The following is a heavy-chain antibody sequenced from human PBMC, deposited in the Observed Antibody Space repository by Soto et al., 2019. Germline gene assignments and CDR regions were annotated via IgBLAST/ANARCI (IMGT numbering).Heavy chain of an antibody. CDR1: GFTFSSYG. CDR2: ISYDGSDK. CDR3: GAGQYFSDY. J-gene: IGHJ4*02. Sequence: QVQLVESGGGVVQPGRSLRLSCAASGFTFSSYGMHWVRQAPGKGLEWVALISYDGSDKYYADSVKGRFTISRDNSKNTLYLQMNSLRVEDTDVYYGGAGQYFSDYWGQGTLVTVSS. D-gene: IGHD6-13*01. V-gene: IGHV3-30*03.